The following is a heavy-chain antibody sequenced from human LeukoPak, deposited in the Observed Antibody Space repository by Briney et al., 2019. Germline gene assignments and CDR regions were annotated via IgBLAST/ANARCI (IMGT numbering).Heavy chain of an antibody. D-gene: IGHD4-4*01. Sequence: GGSLRLSCAASGFTFSSYGMPWVRQAPGKGLEWVAVIWYDGSNKYYADSVKGRFTISRDNSKNTLYLQMNSLRAEDTAVYYCAREGPTATTTTDYYYYYGMDVWGQGTTVTVSS. V-gene: IGHV3-33*01. CDR2: IWYDGSNK. CDR3: AREGPTATTTTDYYYYYGMDV. CDR1: GFTFSSYG. J-gene: IGHJ6*02.